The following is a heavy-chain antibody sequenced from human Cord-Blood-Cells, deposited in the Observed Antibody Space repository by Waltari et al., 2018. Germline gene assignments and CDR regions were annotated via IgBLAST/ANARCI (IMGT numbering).Heavy chain of an antibody. CDR3: ASSSRGIVVVPAASGDAFDI. Sequence: QVQLVQSGSELKKPGASVKVSCKASGYTFTSYSMNWVRQAPGQGLEWLGWINTNAVNPTYAQGFTGRFVFSLDTSVSTAYLQISSLKAEDTAVYYCASSSRGIVVVPAASGDAFDIWGQGTMVTVSS. CDR2: INTNAVNP. D-gene: IGHD2-2*01. CDR1: GYTFTSYS. V-gene: IGHV7-4-1*02. J-gene: IGHJ3*02.